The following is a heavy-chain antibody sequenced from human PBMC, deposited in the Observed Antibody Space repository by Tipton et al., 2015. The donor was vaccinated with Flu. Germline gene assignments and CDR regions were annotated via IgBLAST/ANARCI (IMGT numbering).Heavy chain of an antibody. CDR2: IYYSGST. J-gene: IGHJ4*02. D-gene: IGHD6-13*01. CDR3: AIDDFGSSWYGY. Sequence: LRLSCTVSGGSISSSAYYWGWIRQTPGKGLEWIGNIYYSGSTFYNPSLESRVTISLDKSTNQFSLRLSSVTAADTAIYYCAIDDFGSSWYGYWGQGPLVTVSS. CDR1: GGSISSSAYY. V-gene: IGHV4-39*07.